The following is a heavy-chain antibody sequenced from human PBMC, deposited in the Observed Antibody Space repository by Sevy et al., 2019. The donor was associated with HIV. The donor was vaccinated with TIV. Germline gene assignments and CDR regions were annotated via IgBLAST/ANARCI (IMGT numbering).Heavy chain of an antibody. CDR2: IIPILGMT. CDR1: GDTFSNYA. V-gene: IGHV1-69*04. Sequence: ASVKVSCKASGDTFSNYAITWVRQAPGQGLECMGRIIPILGMTNYAQRFQGRVTITADKSTSTAYMELRSLRSEDTAVYYCATDKADNRLPTSDYWGQGTLVTVSS. J-gene: IGHJ4*02. CDR3: ATDKADNRLPTSDY. D-gene: IGHD4-17*01.